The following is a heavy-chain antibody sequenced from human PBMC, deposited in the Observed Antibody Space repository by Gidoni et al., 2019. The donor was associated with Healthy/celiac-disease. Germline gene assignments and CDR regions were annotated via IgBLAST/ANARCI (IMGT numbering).Heavy chain of an antibody. D-gene: IGHD7-27*01. CDR1: GFTFSSYS. CDR3: ARDPLGIFLRTFDY. Sequence: EVQLVESGGGLVQPGGSLRLSCAAAGFTFSSYSMNWVRQAPGKGLGWVSYISSSSSTIYYADSVKGRFTISRDNAKNSLYLQMNSLRDEDTAVYYCARDPLGIFLRTFDYWGQGTLVTVSS. J-gene: IGHJ4*02. V-gene: IGHV3-48*02. CDR2: ISSSSSTI.